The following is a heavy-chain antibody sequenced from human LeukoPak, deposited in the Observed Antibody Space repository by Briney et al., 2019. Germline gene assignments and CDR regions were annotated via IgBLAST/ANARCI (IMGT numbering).Heavy chain of an antibody. CDR1: AYSISSGYY. CDR2: IYHSGST. D-gene: IGHD3-10*01. CDR3: ARDYGSGLPDY. Sequence: PSETLSLTCTVSAYSISSGYYWGWLRQPPGKGLEWVGSIYHSGSTYYNPSLKSRVTISVDTSKNQFSLKLSSVTAADTAVYYCARDYGSGLPDYWGQGTLVTVSS. J-gene: IGHJ4*02. V-gene: IGHV4-38-2*02.